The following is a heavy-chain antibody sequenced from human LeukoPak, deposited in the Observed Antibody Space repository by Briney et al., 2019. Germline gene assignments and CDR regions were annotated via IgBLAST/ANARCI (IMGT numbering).Heavy chain of an antibody. J-gene: IGHJ6*02. CDR3: ARDELRYFTYYGMDV. CDR1: GFTFSDYY. D-gene: IGHD3-9*01. Sequence: GGSLRLSCAASGFTFSDYYMSWIRQAPGKGLEWVSYISSSGSTIYYADSVKGRFTISRDNAKNSLYLQMNSLRAEDTAVYYCARDELRYFTYYGMDVWGQGTTVIVSS. CDR2: ISSSGSTI. V-gene: IGHV3-11*01.